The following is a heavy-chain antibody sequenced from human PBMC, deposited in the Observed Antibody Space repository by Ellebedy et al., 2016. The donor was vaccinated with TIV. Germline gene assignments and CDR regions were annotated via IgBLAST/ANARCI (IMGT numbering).Heavy chain of an antibody. J-gene: IGHJ4*02. CDR3: ARERLEWGDYIGDFDY. V-gene: IGHV3-21*01. D-gene: IGHD1-26*01. Sequence: GESLKISCAASGFTFYNYSMNWVRQAPGKGLEWVASISGRSTYLYYADSVRGRFTISRDNARDSLYLQMNSLRAEDTATYYCARERLEWGDYIGDFDYWGQGTLVTVSS. CDR2: ISGRSTYL. CDR1: GFTFYNYS.